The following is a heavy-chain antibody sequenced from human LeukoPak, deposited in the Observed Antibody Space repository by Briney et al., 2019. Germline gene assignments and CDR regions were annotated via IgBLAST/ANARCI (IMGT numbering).Heavy chain of an antibody. V-gene: IGHV1-69*13. J-gene: IGHJ6*02. Sequence: SVKVSCKASGGTFSNYAISWVRQAPGQGLEWMGGIIPICGTANYAQKFQGRVTITADESTSTAYMELSSLRSEDTAAYYCARDVQAVADVWGQGTTVTVSS. CDR3: ARDVQAVADV. CDR1: GGTFSNYA. D-gene: IGHD1-1*01. CDR2: IIPICGTA.